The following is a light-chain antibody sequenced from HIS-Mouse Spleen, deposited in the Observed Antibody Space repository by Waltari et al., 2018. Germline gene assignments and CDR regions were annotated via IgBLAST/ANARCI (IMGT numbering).Light chain of an antibody. CDR3: YSTDSSGNHRV. V-gene: IGLV3-10*01. Sequence: SYELTQPPSVSVSPGQTARITCSGDALPKKYAYWYQQKSGQAPVLVSYEDSKRPSGIPEGVSGSSSGTMATLTISGAQVEDEADYYCYSTDSSGNHRVFGGGTKLTVL. CDR2: EDS. J-gene: IGLJ2*01. CDR1: ALPKKY.